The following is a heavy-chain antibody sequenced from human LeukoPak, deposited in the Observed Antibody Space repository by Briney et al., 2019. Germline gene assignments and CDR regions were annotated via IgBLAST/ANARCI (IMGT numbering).Heavy chain of an antibody. J-gene: IGHJ5*02. CDR3: AREGTSGTHLNWFDP. CDR2: IYGSGST. CDR1: GGSISSYY. Sequence: ASETLSLTCTVSGGSISSYYWSWIRQPPGKGLEWIGHIYGSGSTNYNPSLKSRVTLSADTSKNQFSLKLSSVTAADTAVYYCAREGTSGTHLNWFDPWGQGTLVTVSS. V-gene: IGHV4-59*01. D-gene: IGHD1-1*01.